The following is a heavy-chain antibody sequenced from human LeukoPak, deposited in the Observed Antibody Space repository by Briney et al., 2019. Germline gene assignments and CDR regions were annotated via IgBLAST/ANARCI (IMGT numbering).Heavy chain of an antibody. J-gene: IGHJ3*02. V-gene: IGHV1-2*02. CDR3: ARPDYGDAFDI. CDR1: GYTSTGYY. Sequence: ASVKVSCKASGYTSTGYYVHWVRQAPGQGLEWMGWINPNSGGTNYAQKFQGRVTMTRDTSISTAYMELSRLRSDDTAVYYCARPDYGDAFDIWGQGTMVTVSS. CDR2: INPNSGGT. D-gene: IGHD4-17*01.